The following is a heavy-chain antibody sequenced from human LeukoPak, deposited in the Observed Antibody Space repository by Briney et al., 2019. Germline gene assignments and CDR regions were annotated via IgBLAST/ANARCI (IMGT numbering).Heavy chain of an antibody. CDR1: GGTFSSYA. CDR2: IIPIFGTA. CDR3: ASYDSFGALDI. V-gene: IGHV1-69*05. J-gene: IGHJ3*02. D-gene: IGHD3-22*01. Sequence: GASVKVSCKASGGTFSSYAISGVRQAPGQGLEWMGRIIPIFGTANYAQKFQGRVTITTDESTSTAYMELSSLRSEGTAVYYWASYDSFGALDIWRQGTMVTVSS.